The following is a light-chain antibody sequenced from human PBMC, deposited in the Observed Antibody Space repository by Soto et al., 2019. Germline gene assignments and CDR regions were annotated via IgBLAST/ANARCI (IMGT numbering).Light chain of an antibody. CDR1: SSNIGAGYD. V-gene: IGLV1-40*01. J-gene: IGLJ3*02. CDR2: GNS. CDR3: QSYDSSLSEV. Sequence: VLTQPPSVSGAPGQRVTISCTGSSSNIGAGYDVHWYQQLPGTAPKLLIYGNSNRPSGVPDRFSGSKSGTSASLAITGLQAEDEADYYCQSYDSSLSEVFGGGTKVTVL.